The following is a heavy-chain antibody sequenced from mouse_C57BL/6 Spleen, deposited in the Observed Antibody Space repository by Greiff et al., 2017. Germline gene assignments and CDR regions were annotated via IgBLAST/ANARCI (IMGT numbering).Heavy chain of an antibody. V-gene: IGHV5-4*01. CDR2: ISDGGSYT. CDR3: AREGVLFDY. CDR1: GFTFSSYA. J-gene: IGHJ2*01. Sequence: EVQLVESGGGLVKPGGSLKLSCAASGFTFSSYAMSWVRQTPEKRLEWVATISDGGSYTYYPDNIKGRFTISRDNAKNNLYLQMSHLKSEDTAMYYCAREGVLFDYWGQGTTLTVSS.